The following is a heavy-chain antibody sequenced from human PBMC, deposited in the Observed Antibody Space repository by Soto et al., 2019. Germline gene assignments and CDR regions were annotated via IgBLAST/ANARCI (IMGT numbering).Heavy chain of an antibody. CDR3: ARELELEAGLLESRRAEYFQH. V-gene: IGHV1-18*01. CDR1: GYTFTSYG. J-gene: IGHJ1*01. D-gene: IGHD3-22*01. Sequence: ASVKVSCKASGYTFTSYGISWVRQAPGQGLEWMGWISAYNGNTNYAQKLQGRVTMTTDTSTSTAYMELRSLRSDDTAVYYCARELELEAGLLESRRAEYFQHWGQGTLVTVSS. CDR2: ISAYNGNT.